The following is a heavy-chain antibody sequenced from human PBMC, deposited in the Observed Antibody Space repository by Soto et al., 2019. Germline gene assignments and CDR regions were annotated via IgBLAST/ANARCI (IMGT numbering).Heavy chain of an antibody. Sequence: SETLSLTCTVSGGSISSYYWSWIRQPPGKGLEWIGYIYYSGSTNYNPSLKSRVTISVDTSKNQFSLKLSSVTAADTAVYYCARVGKLLETYSSSWYGEFDYWGQGTLVTVSS. V-gene: IGHV4-59*01. CDR1: GGSISSYY. D-gene: IGHD6-13*01. CDR3: ARVGKLLETYSSSWYGEFDY. CDR2: IYYSGST. J-gene: IGHJ4*02.